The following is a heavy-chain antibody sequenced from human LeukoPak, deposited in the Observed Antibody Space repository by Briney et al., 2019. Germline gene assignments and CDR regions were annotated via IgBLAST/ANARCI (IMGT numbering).Heavy chain of an antibody. Sequence: PGGSLRLSCAASGFTFSSHGMIWVRQAPGKGLEWVSYISSGSTTIYYADSVKGRFTISRDNAKNSLYLQMNSLRAEDTAVYYCARHWASRLFDYWGQGTLVTVSS. CDR1: GFTFSSHG. V-gene: IGHV3-48*04. J-gene: IGHJ4*02. D-gene: IGHD3-16*01. CDR2: ISSGSTTI. CDR3: ARHWASRLFDY.